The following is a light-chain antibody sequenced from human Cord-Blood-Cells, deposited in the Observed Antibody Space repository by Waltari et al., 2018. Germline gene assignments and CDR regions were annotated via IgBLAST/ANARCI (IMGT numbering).Light chain of an antibody. J-gene: IGLJ1*01. CDR1: SSDVGGYNY. Sequence: QSALTQPASVSGSPGQSITISCTGTSSDVGGYNYVSWYQQHPGKAPKLMIYDGSNRPSGVSNRFSGSKSGNTASLTISGLQAEDEADYYCSSYTSSLYVFGTGTKVTVL. V-gene: IGLV2-14*03. CDR2: DGS. CDR3: SSYTSSLYV.